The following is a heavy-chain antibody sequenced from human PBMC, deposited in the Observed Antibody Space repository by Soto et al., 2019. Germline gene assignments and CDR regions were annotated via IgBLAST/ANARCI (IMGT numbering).Heavy chain of an antibody. CDR3: ARGYTGYCSGGTCYWFDP. V-gene: IGHV3-21*01. D-gene: IGHD2-15*01. CDR2: ISSSASHI. J-gene: IGHJ5*02. Sequence: EVQLVESGGGLVKPGGSLRLSCAASGFSFSSYSMNWVRQAPGKGLEWVSSISSSASHINYADSVKGRFTISRDNAKKSLYLQMNCLRAEDTAVYYCARGYTGYCSGGTCYWFDPWGQGTLVTVSS. CDR1: GFSFSSYS.